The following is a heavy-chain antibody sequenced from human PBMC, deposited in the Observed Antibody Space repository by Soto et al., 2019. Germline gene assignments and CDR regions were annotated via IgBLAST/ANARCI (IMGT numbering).Heavy chain of an antibody. J-gene: IGHJ4*02. CDR2: ISAHNGNT. CDR3: ARGRYGDY. D-gene: IGHD1-1*01. V-gene: IGHV1-18*01. CDR1: GYDFTTYG. Sequence: QVHLVQSGAAVKKSGASVKVSCKGSGYDFTTYGITWVRQAPGQGLEWMAWISAHNGNTDYAQKLQGRVTVTRDTSTSTAYMELRSLRSDDTAVYSCARGRYGDYWGQGALVTVSS.